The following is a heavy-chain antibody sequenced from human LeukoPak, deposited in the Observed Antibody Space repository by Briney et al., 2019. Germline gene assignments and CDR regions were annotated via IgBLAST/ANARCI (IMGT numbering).Heavy chain of an antibody. D-gene: IGHD3-22*01. V-gene: IGHV3-30*18. CDR3: AKEGDDSSGYYPPFDY. J-gene: IGHJ4*02. CDR2: ISYDGSNK. CDR1: GGSFSGYY. Sequence: LSLTCAVYGGSFSGYYWSWIRQPPGKGLEWVAVISYDGSNKYYADSVKGRFTISRDNSKNTLYLQMNSLRAEDTAVYYCAKEGDDSSGYYPPFDYWGQGTLVTVSS.